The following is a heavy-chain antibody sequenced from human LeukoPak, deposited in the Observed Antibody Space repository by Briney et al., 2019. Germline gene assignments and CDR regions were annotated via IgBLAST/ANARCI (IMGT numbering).Heavy chain of an antibody. D-gene: IGHD3-9*01. CDR2: INPNSGDT. CDR3: ARGDNYDILTGYQTPSHLSDY. CDR1: GYTXTGYY. V-gene: IGHV1-2*02. J-gene: IGHJ4*02. Sequence: ASVKVSCKASGYTXTGYYVHWVRQAPGQGLEWMGWINPNSGDTNFAQKFQGRVTMTRDTSISTAYMELSRLRSDDTAVYYCARGDNYDILTGYQTPSHLSDYWGQGTLVTVSS.